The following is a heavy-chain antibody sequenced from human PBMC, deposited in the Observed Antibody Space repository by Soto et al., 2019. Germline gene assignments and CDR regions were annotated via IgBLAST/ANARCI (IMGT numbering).Heavy chain of an antibody. V-gene: IGHV4-39*01. CDR2: IYYSGST. Sequence: SETLSLTCTVSGGSISSSSYYWGRVRPPPGKGEGRNGFIYYSGSTYYNPSLKSRVTISVDTSKNQFSLNLSSVTAADTAVYYCARLRIMITFGGVRDYYYYGMDVWGQGTTVTVSS. CDR1: GGSISSSSYY. D-gene: IGHD3-16*01. CDR3: ARLRIMITFGGVRDYYYYGMDV. J-gene: IGHJ6*02.